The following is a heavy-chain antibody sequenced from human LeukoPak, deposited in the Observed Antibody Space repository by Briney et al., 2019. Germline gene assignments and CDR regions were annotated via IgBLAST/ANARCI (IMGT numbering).Heavy chain of an antibody. J-gene: IGHJ4*02. CDR1: GFTFSHYA. Sequence: GGSLRLSREASGFTFSHYAMNWVRQAPGKGLEWVSAISATGGSTYYADSVKGRFTISRDNSMNTLYLQMNSLRAEDTAVYYCAKDKGTYYFDYWGQGTPVTVSS. V-gene: IGHV3-23*01. CDR2: ISATGGST. CDR3: AKDKGTYYFDY.